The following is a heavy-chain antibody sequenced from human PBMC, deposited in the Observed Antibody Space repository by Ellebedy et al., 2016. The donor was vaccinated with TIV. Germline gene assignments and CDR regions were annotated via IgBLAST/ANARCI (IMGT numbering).Heavy chain of an antibody. D-gene: IGHD2-8*01. CDR2: IYYSGST. J-gene: IGHJ4*02. CDR1: GGSISSGGYY. Sequence: MPSETLSLTCTVSGGSISSGGYYWSWIRQHPGKGLEWIGYIYYSGSTNYNPSLKSRVTISVDTSKNQFSLKLSSVTAADTAVYYCATWSVGYFDYWGQGTLVTVSS. V-gene: IGHV4-61*08. CDR3: ATWSVGYFDY.